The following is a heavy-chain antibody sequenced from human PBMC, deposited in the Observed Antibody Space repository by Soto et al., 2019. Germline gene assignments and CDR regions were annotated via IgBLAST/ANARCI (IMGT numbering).Heavy chain of an antibody. CDR3: ASSAGHPGDFFYYKGMDV. CDR1: GGSMSEYF. J-gene: IGHJ6*02. V-gene: IGHV4-59*01. D-gene: IGHD3-10*01. CDR2: IYYLGST. Sequence: SETLSLTCSVSGGSMSEYFWSWIRQSPGKGLEWIGYIYYLGSTDYNPSLKGRVTISVDTSKRQFSLRLTSVTAADTAVYYCASSAGHPGDFFYYKGMDVWGQGTTVTVSS.